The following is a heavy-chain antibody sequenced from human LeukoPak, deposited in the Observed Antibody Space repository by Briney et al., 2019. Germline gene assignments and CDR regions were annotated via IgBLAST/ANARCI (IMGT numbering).Heavy chain of an antibody. V-gene: IGHV4-59*01. Sequence: PSETLSLTCTVSGGSISSYYWSWIRQPPGKGLEWIGYIYYSGSTNYNPSRKSRVTISVDTPKNQFSLKLSSVTAADTAVYYCARVLYGSGSYDYWGQGTLVTVSS. D-gene: IGHD3-10*01. CDR2: IYYSGST. J-gene: IGHJ4*02. CDR3: ARVLYGSGSYDY. CDR1: GGSISSYY.